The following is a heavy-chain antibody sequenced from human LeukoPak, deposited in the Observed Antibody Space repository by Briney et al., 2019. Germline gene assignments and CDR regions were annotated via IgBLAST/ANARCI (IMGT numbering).Heavy chain of an antibody. J-gene: IGHJ3*02. CDR1: GFTFSSYW. CDR3: ASALYYYDSSAYPQGAFDI. D-gene: IGHD3-22*01. CDR2: INSDGSGT. V-gene: IGHV3-74*01. Sequence: GGSLRLSCAASGFTFSSYWMHWVRQAPGKGLVWVSRINSDGSGTTYADSVKGRFTTSRDNAKNTLYLQMNSLRAEDTAVYYCASALYYYDSSAYPQGAFDIWGQGTMVTVSS.